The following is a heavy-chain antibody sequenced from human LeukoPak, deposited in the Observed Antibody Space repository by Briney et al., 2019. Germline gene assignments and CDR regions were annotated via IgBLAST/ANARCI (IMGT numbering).Heavy chain of an antibody. D-gene: IGHD4-23*01. CDR3: VRHDGRSGGTMGALDS. Sequence: PSQTLSLTCTVSGGSISSGGYYWSWIHQHPGKGLEWIVYIYYSGSTYYNPSLNSRVTISVVTSKNQFSLQLNSVTAADTAVYYCVRHDGRSGGTMGALDSWGQGSLVTVSS. V-gene: IGHV4-31*03. J-gene: IGHJ4*02. CDR1: GGSISSGGYY. CDR2: IYYSGST.